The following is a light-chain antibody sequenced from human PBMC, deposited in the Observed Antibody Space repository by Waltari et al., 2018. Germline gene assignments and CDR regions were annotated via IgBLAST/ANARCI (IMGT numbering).Light chain of an antibody. V-gene: IGLV6-57*01. CDR1: SGSIASNH. Sequence: NFMLTQPHSVSESPGKTVTISCTRSSGSIASNHLQWYQPRPGSSPTTVIYKDNQRPSGVPDRFSGSIDSSSNSASLTISGLKTDDEADYYCQSYDRSNQVFGGGTKLTVL. J-gene: IGLJ2*01. CDR2: KDN. CDR3: QSYDRSNQV.